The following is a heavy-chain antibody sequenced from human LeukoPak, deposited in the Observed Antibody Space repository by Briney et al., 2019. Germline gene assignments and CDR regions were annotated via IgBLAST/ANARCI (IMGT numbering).Heavy chain of an antibody. J-gene: IGHJ4*02. CDR2: INYSGST. Sequence: SETLSFTCTVSGGSVSSGTYYWSWIRQPPGKGLEWIGYINYSGSTNYNPSLKSRVTISVDTSKKQFSLKLSSVTAADTAVYYCARGGGSGWYDDYWGQGTLVTVSS. D-gene: IGHD6-19*01. CDR3: ARGGGSGWYDDY. CDR1: GGSVSSGTYY. V-gene: IGHV4-61*01.